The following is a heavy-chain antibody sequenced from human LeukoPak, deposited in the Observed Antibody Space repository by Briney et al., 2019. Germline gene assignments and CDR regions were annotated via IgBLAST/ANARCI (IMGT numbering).Heavy chain of an antibody. J-gene: IGHJ2*01. V-gene: IGHV1-69*04. CDR3: ARLKGAVAAGYFDL. Sequence: SVKVSCKASGGIFSSYAISWVRQAPGQGLEWMGRIIPILGIANYAQKFQGRVTITADKSTSTAYMELSSLRSEDTAVYYCARLKGAVAAGYFDLWGRGTLVTVSS. CDR2: IIPILGIA. CDR1: GGIFSSYA. D-gene: IGHD6-19*01.